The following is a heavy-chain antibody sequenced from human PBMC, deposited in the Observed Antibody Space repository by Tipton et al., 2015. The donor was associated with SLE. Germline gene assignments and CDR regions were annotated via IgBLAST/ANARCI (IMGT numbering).Heavy chain of an antibody. Sequence: TLSLTCTVSGGSISIGTYYWSWIRQPPGKGLEWIGEINHSGSTNYNPSLKSRVTISVDTSKNQFSLKLSSVTAADTAVYYCARIAIAPAMGEYYFDSWGQGTLVTVSS. CDR2: INHSGST. CDR1: GGSISIGTYY. D-gene: IGHD2-2*01. V-gene: IGHV4-39*07. J-gene: IGHJ4*02. CDR3: ARIAIAPAMGEYYFDS.